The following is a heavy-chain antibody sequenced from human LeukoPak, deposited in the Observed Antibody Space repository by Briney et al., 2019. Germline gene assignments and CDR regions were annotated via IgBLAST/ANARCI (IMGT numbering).Heavy chain of an antibody. CDR3: ARGYYGSLGY. V-gene: IGHV3-48*02. CDR1: GFSFSSFT. Sequence: GGSLRLSCAASGFSFSSFTMNWVRQAPGKGLEWVSYISSSSNTIYYADSVKGRFTISRDNAKNSLYLQMNSLRDEDTAVYYCARGYYGSLGYWGQGTLVTVSS. CDR2: ISSSSNTI. D-gene: IGHD3-10*01. J-gene: IGHJ4*02.